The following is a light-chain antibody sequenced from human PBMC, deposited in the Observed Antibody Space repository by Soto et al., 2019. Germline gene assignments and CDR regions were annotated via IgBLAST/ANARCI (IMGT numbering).Light chain of an antibody. CDR3: AAGDVFVV. J-gene: IGLJ2*01. CDR1: SSNIGSNY. V-gene: IGLV1-47*01. CDR2: RNN. Sequence: QSVLTQPPSASGTPGQRVTISCSGSSSNIGSNYVYWYQQLPGTAPKLLIYRNNQRPSGVPDRFSGSKSGTSASLAISGLRSGDGVIFYCAAGDVFVVLGGGTRVPAL.